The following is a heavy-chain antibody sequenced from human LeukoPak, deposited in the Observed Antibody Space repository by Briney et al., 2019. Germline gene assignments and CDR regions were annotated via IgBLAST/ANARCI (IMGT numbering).Heavy chain of an antibody. D-gene: IGHD2-2*01. CDR2: ISGSGVST. CDR1: GFTFSNYA. V-gene: IGHV3-23*01. J-gene: IGHJ4*02. Sequence: GGSLRLSCAASGFTFSNYAMSWVGQAPGKGLEWGSTISGSGVSTYFADSVKCRFTISRDNSKNTMYLQMNSLRAEDTAVYYCAKDWGMGDQLLRIDYWGQGTLVTVSS. CDR3: AKDWGMGDQLLRIDY.